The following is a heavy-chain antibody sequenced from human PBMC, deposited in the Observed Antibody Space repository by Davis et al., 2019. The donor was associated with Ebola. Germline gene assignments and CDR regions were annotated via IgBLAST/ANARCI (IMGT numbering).Heavy chain of an antibody. D-gene: IGHD3-22*01. CDR3: ARLRAYYYDSSGYYQSLYYFDY. J-gene: IGHJ4*02. V-gene: IGHV4-34*01. CDR1: GGSFSGYY. Sequence: SETLSLTCAVYGGSFSGYYWSWIRQPPGKGLEWIGEINHSGSTNYNPSLKSRVTISVDTSKNQFSLKLSSVTAADTAVYYCARLRAYYYDSSGYYQSLYYFDYWGQGTLVTVSS. CDR2: INHSGST.